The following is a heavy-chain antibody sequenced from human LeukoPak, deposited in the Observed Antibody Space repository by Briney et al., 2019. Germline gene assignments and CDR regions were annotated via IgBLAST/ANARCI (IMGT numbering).Heavy chain of an antibody. Sequence: PGGSRRLSCAASGFTFSDYYMSWIRQAPGKGLEWVSYISSSGSTIYYADSVKGRFTISRDNAKNSLYLQMNSLRAEDTAVYYCARASSSSSWFDWFDPWGQGTQVTVSS. CDR3: ARASSSSSWFDWFDP. D-gene: IGHD2-2*01. J-gene: IGHJ5*02. CDR1: GFTFSDYY. V-gene: IGHV3-11*01. CDR2: ISSSGSTI.